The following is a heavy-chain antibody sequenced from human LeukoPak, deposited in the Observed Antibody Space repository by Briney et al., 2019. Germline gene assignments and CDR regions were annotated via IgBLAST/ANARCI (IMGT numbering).Heavy chain of an antibody. V-gene: IGHV3-48*03. CDR3: ARDLGDQLLDPNAFDI. D-gene: IGHD2-2*01. J-gene: IGHJ3*02. CDR1: GFTFSSYE. CDR2: ISSSGSTI. Sequence: GGSLRLSCAASGFTFSSYEMNWVRQAPGKGLEWVSYISSSGSTIYYADSVKGRFTISRDNAKNSLYLQMNSLRAVDTAVYYCARDLGDQLLDPNAFDIWGQGTMVTVSS.